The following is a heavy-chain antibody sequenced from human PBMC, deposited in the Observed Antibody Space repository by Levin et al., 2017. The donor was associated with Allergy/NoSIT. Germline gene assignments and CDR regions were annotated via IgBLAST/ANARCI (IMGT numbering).Heavy chain of an antibody. CDR3: ARVGIELASATSNQHYYGMDVWGQGTTSNQHYYGMDV. CDR1: EYRFASYW. CDR2: IYPGDSDA. D-gene: IGHD6-19*01. Sequence: GESLKISCQGSEYRFASYWIAWVRQMPGKGLEWMGTIYPGDSDARYSPSFQGQVTISADKSISTAYLQWSSLKASDTAMYYCARVGIELASATSNQHYYGMDVWGQGTTSNQHYYGMDVWGQGTTVTVSS. V-gene: IGHV5-51*01. J-gene: IGHJ6*02.